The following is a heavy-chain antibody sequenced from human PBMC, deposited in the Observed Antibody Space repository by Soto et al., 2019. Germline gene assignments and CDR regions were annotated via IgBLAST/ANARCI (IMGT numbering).Heavy chain of an antibody. Sequence: QVLLVQSGAEMKQPGSSVSVSCKASGDSFTNYAFTWVRQSPGQGPEWLGGIILALGTPHYSQRFQGRLTITADESSSTVSMELGLLRLDDTAVYYCGRYCTNTKCRGGYYLDLWGQGTLLTVSS. CDR3: GRYCTNTKCRGGYYLDL. CDR2: IILALGTP. CDR1: GDSFTNYA. J-gene: IGHJ5*02. D-gene: IGHD2-8*01. V-gene: IGHV1-69*01.